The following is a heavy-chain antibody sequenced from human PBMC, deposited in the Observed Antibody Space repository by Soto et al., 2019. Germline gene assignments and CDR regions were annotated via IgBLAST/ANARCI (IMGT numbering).Heavy chain of an antibody. CDR3: AIREPDY. V-gene: IGHV1-46*01. Sequence: QLVQSEAEVKKPGASVKVSCKASGYTFTNQYMHWVRQAPGQGLEWMGMFKPSDGSTNYAQKFQGRLTKTRDTSTNTLSIDLSSLRSDDTAVYYCAIREPDYWGQGTLVTVSS. CDR1: GYTFTNQY. J-gene: IGHJ4*02. CDR2: FKPSDGST. D-gene: IGHD1-26*01.